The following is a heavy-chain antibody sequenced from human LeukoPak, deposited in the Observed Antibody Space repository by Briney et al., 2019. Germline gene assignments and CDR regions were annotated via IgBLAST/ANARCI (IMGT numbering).Heavy chain of an antibody. CDR2: IYTGGST. J-gene: IGHJ6*02. CDR3: ARSLIMDI. CDR1: GFAVSGNY. D-gene: IGHD3-16*01. V-gene: IGHV3-53*01. Sequence: GGSRRLSGAASGFAVSGNYMSWVRQAPGKGLEWVSVIYTGGSTYYAESVKGRFTISRVISKNTLYLQMNSLRAEDTAVYYCARSLIMDIWGRGTTVTVSS.